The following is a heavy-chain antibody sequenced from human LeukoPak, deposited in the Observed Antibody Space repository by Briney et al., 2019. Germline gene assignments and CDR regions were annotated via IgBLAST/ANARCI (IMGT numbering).Heavy chain of an antibody. J-gene: IGHJ5*02. CDR1: GFTFSSYW. V-gene: IGHV3-23*01. Sequence: GGSLRLSCAASGFTFSSYWMSWVRQAPGKGLEWVAGISGSGGSTYYAGSVKDRFTISRDNSKNTVFLQVNTLRAEDTAVYYCAKGQNSASGSYQYNWFDPWGQGIVVTVSS. D-gene: IGHD3-10*01. CDR3: AKGQNSASGSYQYNWFDP. CDR2: ISGSGGST.